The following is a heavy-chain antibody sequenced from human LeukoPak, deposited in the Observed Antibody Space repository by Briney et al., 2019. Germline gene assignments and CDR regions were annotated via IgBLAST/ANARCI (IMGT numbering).Heavy chain of an antibody. J-gene: IGHJ6*03. D-gene: IGHD2-15*01. CDR1: GFTFSSYG. CDR3: AKDQMRIRGGYYYYYYMDV. V-gene: IGHV3-30*02. CDR2: IRYDGSNK. Sequence: PGGSLRLSCAASGFTFSSYGMHWVRQAPGKGLEWVAFIRYDGSNKYYADSVKGRFTISRDNSKNTLYLQMNSLRAEDTAVYYCAKDQMRIRGGYYYYYYMDVWGKGTTVTVSS.